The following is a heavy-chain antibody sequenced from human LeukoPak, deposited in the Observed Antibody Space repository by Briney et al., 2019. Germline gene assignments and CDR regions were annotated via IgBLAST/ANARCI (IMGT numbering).Heavy chain of an antibody. CDR2: INHSGST. D-gene: IGHD2-15*01. CDR1: GGSFRGYY. CDR3: ATATYFDY. V-gene: IGHV4-34*01. Sequence: AETLSLTCAVYGGSFRGYYWSWIRQPPGKGLEWIGEINHSGSTNYNPSLKSRVTISVDTSKNQFSLKLSSVTAADTAVYYCATATYFDYWGQGTLVTVSS. J-gene: IGHJ4*02.